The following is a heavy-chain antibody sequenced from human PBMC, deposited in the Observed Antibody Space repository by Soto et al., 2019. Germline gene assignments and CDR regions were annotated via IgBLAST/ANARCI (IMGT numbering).Heavy chain of an antibody. Sequence: SETLSLTCTVSGGSISSYYWSWIRQPPGKGLEWIGYIYYSGSTNYNPSLKSRVTISVDTSKNQFSLKLSSVTAADTAVYYCARGTTVTGFDYWGQGTLVTVSS. V-gene: IGHV4-59*01. CDR3: ARGTTVTGFDY. CDR1: GGSISSYY. J-gene: IGHJ4*02. D-gene: IGHD4-17*01. CDR2: IYYSGST.